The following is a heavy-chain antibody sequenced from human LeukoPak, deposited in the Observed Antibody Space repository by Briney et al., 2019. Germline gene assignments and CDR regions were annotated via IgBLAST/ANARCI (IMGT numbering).Heavy chain of an antibody. V-gene: IGHV4-59*01. CDR1: GGSISTYY. D-gene: IGHD4-23*01. J-gene: IGHJ4*02. CDR3: ARDTGTVVDY. CDR2: IYYSGST. Sequence: SETLSLTCTVSGGSISTYYWSWIRQPPGKGLEWIGYIYYSGSTNYNPSLKSRVTTSVDTSKNQFSLKLSSVTAADTAVYYCARDTGTVVDYWGQGTLVTVSA.